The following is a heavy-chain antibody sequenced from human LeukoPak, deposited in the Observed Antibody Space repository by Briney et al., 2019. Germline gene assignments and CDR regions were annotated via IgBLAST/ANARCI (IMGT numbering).Heavy chain of an antibody. Sequence: PSETLSLTCSVSIGSISSSKWWSWVRQSPVKGLEWIGEIYLYGTTNYNPSFTSRVTMPVDRSRNQFSLKLTSVTAADTAVYYCARRHSGSDGDRYFDLWGQGTTVTVSS. V-gene: IGHV4-4*02. CDR3: ARRHSGSDGDRYFDL. J-gene: IGHJ6*02. D-gene: IGHD5-12*01. CDR1: IGSISSSKW. CDR2: IYLYGTT.